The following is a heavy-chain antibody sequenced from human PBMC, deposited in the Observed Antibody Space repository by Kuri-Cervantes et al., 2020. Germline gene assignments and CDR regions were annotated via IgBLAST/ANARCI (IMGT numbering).Heavy chain of an antibody. D-gene: IGHD6-25*01. J-gene: IGHJ6*02. V-gene: IGHV4-61*02. CDR3: ARGGSVGYYYYYGMDV. CDR1: GGPIVSGSYY. Sequence: PCTVSGGPIVSGSYYWSWIRQPAGKGLEWIGRIYTSGSTNYNPSLKSRVTISVDTSKNQFSLKVSSVTAADTAVYYCARGGSVGYYYYYGMDVWGQGTTVTVSS. CDR2: IYTSGST.